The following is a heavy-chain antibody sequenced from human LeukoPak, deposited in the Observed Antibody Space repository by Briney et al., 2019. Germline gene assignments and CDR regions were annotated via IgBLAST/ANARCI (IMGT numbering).Heavy chain of an antibody. V-gene: IGHV4-34*01. J-gene: IGHJ4*02. CDR1: GGSFSGYY. D-gene: IGHD3-10*01. Sequence: SETLSLTCAVYGGSFSGYYWSWIRQPPGKGLEWIGEINHSGSTNYNPSLKSRVTISVDTSKNQFSLKLSSVTAADTAVYYCARHGTYYYGSGSYCYFDYWGQGTLVTVSS. CDR3: ARHGTYYYGSGSYCYFDY. CDR2: INHSGST.